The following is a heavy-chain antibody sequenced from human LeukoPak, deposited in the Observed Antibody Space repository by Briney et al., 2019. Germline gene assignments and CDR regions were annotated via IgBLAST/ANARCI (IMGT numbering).Heavy chain of an antibody. V-gene: IGHV3-23*01. CDR2: ISSSGGST. CDR1: GFTFSSYA. CDR3: ARFPVVAGTLWDAFDI. Sequence: QPGGSLRLSCAASGFTFSSYAMSWVRQAPGKGLEWVSAISSSGGSTYYADSVKGRFTISRDNAKNSLYLQMNSLRAEDTAVYYCARFPVVAGTLWDAFDIGGGGTMVSVS. D-gene: IGHD2-15*01. J-gene: IGHJ3*02.